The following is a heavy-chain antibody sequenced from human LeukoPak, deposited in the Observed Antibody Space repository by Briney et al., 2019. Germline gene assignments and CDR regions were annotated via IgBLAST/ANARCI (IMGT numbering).Heavy chain of an antibody. CDR1: GFTFSSYA. V-gene: IGHV3-30-3*01. CDR2: ISYDGSNK. Sequence: GGSLRLSCAASGFTFSSYAMHWVRQAPGKGLEWVAVISYDGSNKYYADSVKGRFTISRDNSKNTLYLQMNSLRAEDTAVYYCARDGITAYYYYYYMDVWGKGTTVTVSS. CDR3: ARDGITAYYYYYYMDV. J-gene: IGHJ6*03. D-gene: IGHD3-16*01.